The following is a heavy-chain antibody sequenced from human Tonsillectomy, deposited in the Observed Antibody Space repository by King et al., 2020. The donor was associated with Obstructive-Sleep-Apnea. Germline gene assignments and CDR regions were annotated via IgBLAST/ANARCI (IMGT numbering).Heavy chain of an antibody. CDR2: INHSGST. D-gene: IGHD6-13*01. CDR3: ARGSGAAAVNWFDP. V-gene: IGHV4-34*01. Sequence: VQLQQGGAGLLKPSETLSLTCAVYGGSFSDYYWSWIRQPPGKGLEWIGEINHSGSTNYNPSLKSRFTISADTSNNQFSLKLSSVTAADTAVYYCARGSGAAAVNWFDPWGQGALVTVSS. CDR1: GGSFSDYY. J-gene: IGHJ5*02.